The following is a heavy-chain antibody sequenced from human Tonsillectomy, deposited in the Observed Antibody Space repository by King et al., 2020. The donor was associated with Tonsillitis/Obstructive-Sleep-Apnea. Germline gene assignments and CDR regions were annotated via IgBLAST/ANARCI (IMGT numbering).Heavy chain of an antibody. CDR3: STDCSSTSCYLDF. CDR2: ISAYSGNT. Sequence: VQLVESEAEVKMPGASVKVSCKASGYTFTSYGISWVRQAPGQGLEWMGWISAYSGNTNNVQKLQGRVTMTTDTSTSTAYMELRSLRSDDTAVYYCSTDCSSTSCYLDFWGQGTLVTVSS. V-gene: IGHV1-18*01. J-gene: IGHJ4*02. CDR1: GYTFTSYG. D-gene: IGHD2-2*01.